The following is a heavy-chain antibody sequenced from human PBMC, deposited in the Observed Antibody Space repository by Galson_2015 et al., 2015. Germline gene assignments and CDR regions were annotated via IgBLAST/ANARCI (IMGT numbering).Heavy chain of an antibody. D-gene: IGHD6-6*01. CDR1: GFTFSNSA. Sequence: LRLSCAASGFTFSNSAMNWVRQAPGKGLEWVAEIKPDGSEKYYVDSVKGRFTISRDNAKKSLYLQMNSLRVEDTAVYYCARASSSSSRAFDIWGQGTMVTVSS. J-gene: IGHJ3*02. CDR3: ARASSSSSRAFDI. V-gene: IGHV3-7*01. CDR2: IKPDGSEK.